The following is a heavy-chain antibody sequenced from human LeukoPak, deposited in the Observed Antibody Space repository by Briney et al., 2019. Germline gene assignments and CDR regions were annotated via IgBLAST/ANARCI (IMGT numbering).Heavy chain of an antibody. CDR1: GFTFRSDA. CDR2: IPYDGTNE. J-gene: IGHJ3*02. D-gene: IGHD6-13*01. Sequence: GGSLRLSCAASGFTFRSDAMHWVRQAPGKGLEWVSFIPYDGTNEFYVDSVRGRFTISRDNSKNTLYLQMNSLRAEDTAVYYCAKDRDSSSWGASAFDIWGQGTMVTVSS. CDR3: AKDRDSSSWGASAFDI. V-gene: IGHV3-30*02.